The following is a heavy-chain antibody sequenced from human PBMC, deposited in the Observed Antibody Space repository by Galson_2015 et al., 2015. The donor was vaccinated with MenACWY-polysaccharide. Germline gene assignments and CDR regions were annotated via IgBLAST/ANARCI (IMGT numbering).Heavy chain of an antibody. CDR3: AGIIARTYTFADS. CDR1: GYTFTSYA. V-gene: IGHV1-8*01. D-gene: IGHD2-21*01. CDR2: MNPNSGNT. Sequence: SVKVSCKASGYTFTSYAINWVRQAPGQGLEWMGWMNPNSGNTGYAQKFQGRVTMTRNSAIMTAYMELSSLRSEDTALYYCAGIIARTYTFADSWGQGTLVTVSS. J-gene: IGHJ4*02.